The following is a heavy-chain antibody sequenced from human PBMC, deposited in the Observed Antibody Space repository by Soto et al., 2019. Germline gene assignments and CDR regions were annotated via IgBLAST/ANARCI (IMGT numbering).Heavy chain of an antibody. CDR2: ISASGGRT. Sequence: GSLRLRCAASGFTFSSYAMSWVRQAPGKGLEWVSGISASGGRTYYADSVKGRFAISRDNSKNTMYLQINSLRVEDTAVYKCAKDWDLLRAFDLWGQGTMVTVSS. D-gene: IGHD1-26*01. CDR3: AKDWDLLRAFDL. J-gene: IGHJ3*01. CDR1: GFTFSSYA. V-gene: IGHV3-23*01.